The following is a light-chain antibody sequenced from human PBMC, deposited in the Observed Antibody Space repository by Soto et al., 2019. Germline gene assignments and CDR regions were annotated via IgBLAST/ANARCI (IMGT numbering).Light chain of an antibody. J-gene: IGLJ1*01. Sequence: QSVLTQPASVSGSPGQSITISCTGTTSDVGTYNLVSWYQQHPGKAPKLIIFEVSERPSGVSNRFSGSKSDNTASLTISGLQAEDEADYYCCSYAGRNTFVFGTATKLTVL. CDR2: EVS. CDR1: TSDVGTYNL. V-gene: IGLV2-23*02. CDR3: CSYAGRNTFV.